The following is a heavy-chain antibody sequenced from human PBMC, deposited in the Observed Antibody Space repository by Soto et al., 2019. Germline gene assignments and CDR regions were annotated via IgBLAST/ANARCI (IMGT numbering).Heavy chain of an antibody. Sequence: EVQLLESGGDLVQPGSSLRLSCLASGFSFADYPMTWVRQAPGRGLEWVSTISRIRNGWTFYADSVRGRFTISRDDSRNTVFLHMDSLKADDTAVYFCAQEWWVSWGQGTLVTVSA. V-gene: IGHV3-23*01. D-gene: IGHD2-15*01. CDR3: AQEWWVS. J-gene: IGHJ5*02. CDR1: GFSFADYP. CDR2: ISRIRNGWT.